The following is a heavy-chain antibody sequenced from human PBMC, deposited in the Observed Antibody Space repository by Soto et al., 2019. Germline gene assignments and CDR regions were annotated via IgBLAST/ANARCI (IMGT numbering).Heavy chain of an antibody. D-gene: IGHD3-22*01. Sequence: QVQLVQSGGEVRKPGASVKISCKASGYTFDIYGISWVRQVPGQGPEWMGWISADNGDTKNAQKFQYRVMMTTGTSTSTAYMELGSVRSDESAVYFCARDRSYYYESSGYPIDYWGQGTLVSVSS. CDR2: ISADNGDT. J-gene: IGHJ4*02. CDR1: GYTFDIYG. CDR3: ARDRSYYYESSGYPIDY. V-gene: IGHV1-18*01.